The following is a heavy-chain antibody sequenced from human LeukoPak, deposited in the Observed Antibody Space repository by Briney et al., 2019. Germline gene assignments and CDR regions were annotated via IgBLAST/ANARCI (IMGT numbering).Heavy chain of an antibody. Sequence: ASVNVSCKVSGYTLTELSMHWVRQAPGKGLEWMGGFDPEDGETIYAQKFQGRVTMTEDTSTDTAYMELSSLRSEDTAVYYCATFPYSIGEYYFDYWGQGTLVTVSS. J-gene: IGHJ4*02. CDR1: GYTLTELS. V-gene: IGHV1-24*01. CDR2: FDPEDGET. D-gene: IGHD3-10*01. CDR3: ATFPYSIGEYYFDY.